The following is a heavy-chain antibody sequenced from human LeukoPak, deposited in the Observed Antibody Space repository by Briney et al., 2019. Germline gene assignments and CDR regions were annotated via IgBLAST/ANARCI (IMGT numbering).Heavy chain of an antibody. Sequence: PSETLSLTCTVSGGSISSSSYYWRWIRQPPGKGLEGIGSIYYSGSTYYRPSLKSRVTISVDKSKNQFSLKLSCVTGADTAVYYCARPIVGATIPDYWGQRTLVTVSS. D-gene: IGHD1-26*01. CDR3: ARPIVGATIPDY. CDR2: IYYSGST. J-gene: IGHJ4*02. CDR1: GGSISSSSYY. V-gene: IGHV4-39*01.